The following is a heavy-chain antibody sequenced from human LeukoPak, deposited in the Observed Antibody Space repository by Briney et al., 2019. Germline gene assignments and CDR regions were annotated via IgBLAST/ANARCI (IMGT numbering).Heavy chain of an antibody. CDR1: GLTFSSYA. V-gene: IGHV3-64*01. CDR2: ISSNGGIT. J-gene: IGHJ4*02. Sequence: HPGGSLRLSCAASGLTFSSYAMHWVRQAPGKGLEYVSGISSNGGITHYANSVKGRFTISRDNSKNTLYLQMGSLRAEDMAVYYCARGRYSGSYDSPWYFDSWGQGTLVTVSS. CDR3: ARGRYSGSYDSPWYFDS. D-gene: IGHD1-26*01.